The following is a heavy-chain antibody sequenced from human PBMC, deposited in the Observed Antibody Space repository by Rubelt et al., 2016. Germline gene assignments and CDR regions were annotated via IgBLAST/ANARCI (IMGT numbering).Heavy chain of an antibody. D-gene: IGHD6-13*01. CDR2: INAGNGNT. Sequence: QVQLVQSGAEVKKPGASVKVSCKASGYTFTSYAMHWVRQAPGQRLEWMGWINAGNGNTKYSQKFQGRVTITRETSASTAYRELSSLRSEDTAVYYWARVFSGTSVGWLDPWGPGTLVTVSS. V-gene: IGHV1-3*01. CDR3: ARVFSGTSVGWLDP. J-gene: IGHJ5*02. CDR1: GYTFTSYA.